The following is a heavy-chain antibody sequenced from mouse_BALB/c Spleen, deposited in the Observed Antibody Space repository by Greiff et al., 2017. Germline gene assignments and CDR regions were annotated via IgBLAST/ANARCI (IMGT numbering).Heavy chain of an antibody. J-gene: IGHJ3*01. V-gene: IGHV5-6-5*01. CDR2: ISSGGST. CDR3: ARDHYRYPFAY. CDR1: GFTFSSYA. Sequence: DVHLVESGGGLVKPGGSLKLSCAASGFTFSSYAMSWVRQTPEKRLEWVASISSGGSTYYPDSVKGRFTISRDNARNILYLQMNSLQTDDTAMYFCARDHYRYPFAYWGQGTLVTVSA. D-gene: IGHD2-14*01.